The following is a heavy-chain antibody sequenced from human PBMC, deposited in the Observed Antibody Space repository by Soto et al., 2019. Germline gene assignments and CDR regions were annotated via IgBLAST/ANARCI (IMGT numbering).Heavy chain of an antibody. CDR1: GFTFSSSW. CDR2: IKEDGSEK. CDR3: TRKRFGMDV. V-gene: IGHV3-7*03. J-gene: IGHJ6*02. Sequence: GGSLRLSCAVSGFTFSSSWMSWVRQAPGKGLEWVANIKEDGSEKDYVDPVKGRFTITRDNAKNSLYLQMNNLRAEDTAVYFCTRKRFGMDVWGQGTTVTVSS.